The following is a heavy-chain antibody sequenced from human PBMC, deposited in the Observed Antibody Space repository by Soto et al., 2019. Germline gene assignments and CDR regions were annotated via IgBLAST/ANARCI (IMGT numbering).Heavy chain of an antibody. Sequence: GGSLRLSCTVSGFAFNNYGINWVRQAPGKGLEWVSSISKSDYTYYSDSVKGRFTISRDNAKNSVSLQMNTLRVEDTAVYYCAREDSVIIPAVSDFWGQGTLVTVSS. D-gene: IGHD2-2*01. CDR2: ISKSDYT. CDR3: AREDSVIIPAVSDF. J-gene: IGHJ4*02. CDR1: GFAFNNYG. V-gene: IGHV3-21*01.